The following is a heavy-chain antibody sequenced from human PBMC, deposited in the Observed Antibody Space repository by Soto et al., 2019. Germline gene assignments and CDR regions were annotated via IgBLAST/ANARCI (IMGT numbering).Heavy chain of an antibody. CDR3: ARERASIAARGEVDY. CDR1: GFTFSSYG. J-gene: IGHJ4*02. D-gene: IGHD6-6*01. Sequence: GGSLRLSCAASGFTFSSYGMHWVRQAPGKGLEWVAVIWYDGSNKYYADSVKGRFTISRDNSKNTLYLQMNSLRAEDTAVYYCARERASIAARGEVDYWGQGTLVTVSS. CDR2: IWYDGSNK. V-gene: IGHV3-33*01.